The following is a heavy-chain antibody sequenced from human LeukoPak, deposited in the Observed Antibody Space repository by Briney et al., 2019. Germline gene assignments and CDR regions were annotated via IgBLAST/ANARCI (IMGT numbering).Heavy chain of an antibody. D-gene: IGHD4-23*01. Sequence: GGSLRLSCAASGFTFSSYAMSWVRQAQGRGLEGVSAISGSGGSTYYADSVKGRFTIYRDHSKNTLYLQRNSLRAEDTAVYYCAKDGGGSGNPPGSFDYCGQGTLVTVSS. CDR2: ISGSGGST. CDR3: AKDGGGSGNPPGSFDY. CDR1: GFTFSSYA. V-gene: IGHV3-23*01. J-gene: IGHJ4*02.